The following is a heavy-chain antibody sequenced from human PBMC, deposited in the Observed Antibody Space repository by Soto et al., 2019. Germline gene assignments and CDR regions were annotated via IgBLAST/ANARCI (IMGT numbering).Heavy chain of an antibody. J-gene: IGHJ6*02. CDR3: AKQLGSGTPYYYAMAV. D-gene: IGHD1-1*01. Sequence: PGGSLRLSCAASGFTFSSYAMTWVRQAPGKGLEWVSTLSGSGGNTYYAASVKGRFTISRDNSKDTLYLELNSLSGEDTAVYFCAKQLGSGTPYYYAMAVWGQGSAVTVSS. CDR2: LSGSGGNT. V-gene: IGHV3-23*01. CDR1: GFTFSSYA.